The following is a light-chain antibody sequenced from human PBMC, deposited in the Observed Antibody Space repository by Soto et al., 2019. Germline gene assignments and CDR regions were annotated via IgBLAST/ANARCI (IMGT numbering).Light chain of an antibody. Sequence: EIVLTQSPGTLSLSPGEVATLSCRASQSVRSNFLAWYQQKPGPSPRLLIYVASNRATGTPDRFSGSGSGTDFTPTISRLEPEDFAVYYCQQYGSSGTFGQGTTVDIK. V-gene: IGKV3-20*01. CDR2: VAS. J-gene: IGKJ1*01. CDR1: QSVRSNF. CDR3: QQYGSSGT.